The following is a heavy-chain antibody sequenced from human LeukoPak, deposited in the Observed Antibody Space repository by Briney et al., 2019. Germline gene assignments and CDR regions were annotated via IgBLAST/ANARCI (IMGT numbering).Heavy chain of an antibody. J-gene: IGHJ4*02. D-gene: IGHD3-10*01. Sequence: GGSLRLSCAASGFTFSSYSMNWVRQAPGKGLEWVSSISSSSSYIYYADSVKGRFIISRDNAKNSLYLQMNSLRAEDAAVYYCARNSGGRRYYFTEWGQGTLVTVSS. CDR2: ISSSSSYI. CDR3: ARNSGGRRYYFTE. V-gene: IGHV3-21*01. CDR1: GFTFSSYS.